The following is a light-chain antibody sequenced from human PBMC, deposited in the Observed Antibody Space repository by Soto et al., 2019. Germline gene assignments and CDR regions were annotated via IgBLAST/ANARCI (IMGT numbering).Light chain of an antibody. CDR3: QQSFSAPRT. CDR1: HSISSW. J-gene: IGKJ1*01. CDR2: AASTS. V-gene: IGKV1-39*01. Sequence: DIHITESPSTLSASVGDRVTITCRASHSISSWLAWYQQKPGKAPKLLIYAASTSNLCGGVPSRFSGSGSGTDFTLTISSLQPEDFATYFCQQSFSAPRTFGQGTKVDIK.